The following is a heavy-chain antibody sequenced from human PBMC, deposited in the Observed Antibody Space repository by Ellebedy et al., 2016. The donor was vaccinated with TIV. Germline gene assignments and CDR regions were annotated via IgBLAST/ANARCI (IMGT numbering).Heavy chain of an antibody. CDR3: ARDKVGYSSGWYSDYYYGMDV. CDR1: GFTFSSYG. V-gene: IGHV3-33*08. D-gene: IGHD6-19*01. CDR2: IWYDGSNK. J-gene: IGHJ6*02. Sequence: PGGSLRLSCAASGFTFSSYGMHWVRQAPGKGLEWVAVIWYDGSNKYYADSVKGRFTISRDNSKNTLYLQMNSLRAEDTAVYYCARDKVGYSSGWYSDYYYGMDVWGQGTTVTVSS.